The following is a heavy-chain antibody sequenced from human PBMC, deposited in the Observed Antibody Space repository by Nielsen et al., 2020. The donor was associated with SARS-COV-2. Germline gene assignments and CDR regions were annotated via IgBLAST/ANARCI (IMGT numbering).Heavy chain of an antibody. CDR3: ARVVVAHRYYYGMDV. V-gene: IGHV4-34*01. CDR1: GGSFSGYY. Sequence: SETLSLTCAVYGGSFSGYYWSWIRKPPGKGLEWIGEINHSGSTNYNPSLKSRVTIPVDTSKNQFSLKLSSVTAADTAVYYCARVVVAHRYYYGMDVWGQGTTVTVSS. CDR2: INHSGST. D-gene: IGHD2-15*01. J-gene: IGHJ6*02.